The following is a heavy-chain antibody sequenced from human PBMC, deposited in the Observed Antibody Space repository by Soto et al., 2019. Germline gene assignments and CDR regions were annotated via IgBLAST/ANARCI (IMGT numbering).Heavy chain of an antibody. D-gene: IGHD3-22*01. CDR1: GVSFCSYA. V-gene: IGHV3-23*01. J-gene: IGHJ4*02. CDR3: AKADASGYNSLLFDF. CDR2: ISGSGGDT. Sequence: HPGGSLGLSCAASGVSFCSYAMSWVRQAPEKGLEWVSAISGSGGDTYYADSVKGRFSISRDNSKNTVFVQMNTLRAEDTAIYYCAKADASGYNSLLFDFWGQGTLVIVSS.